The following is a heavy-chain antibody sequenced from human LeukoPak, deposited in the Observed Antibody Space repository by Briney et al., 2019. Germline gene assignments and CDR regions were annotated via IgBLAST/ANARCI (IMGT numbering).Heavy chain of an antibody. CDR1: GLSLSTGGVG. Sequence: SGPTLVNPTQTLTLTCTLSGLSLSTGGVGVGWIRQPPGKALEWLALIYWNDEKRYSTSLKSRLTITKDTSKNQVVLTMTNMDPVDTATYYCAHRRIELYDSSGGFYFDYWGQGTLVTVS. V-gene: IGHV2-5*01. J-gene: IGHJ4*02. CDR3: AHRRIELYDSSGGFYFDY. CDR2: IYWNDEK. D-gene: IGHD3-22*01.